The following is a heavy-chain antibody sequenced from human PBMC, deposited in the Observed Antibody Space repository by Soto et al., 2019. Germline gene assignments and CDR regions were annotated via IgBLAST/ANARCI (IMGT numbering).Heavy chain of an antibody. Sequence: ASVKVSCKASGYSFSDYYLHWVRQAPGQGLEWMGWINPNSGGTNYAQKFQGRVTMTRDTSTSTAYMELSRLRSDDTAVYYCARAPTVTSPFDYWGQGTLVTVSS. D-gene: IGHD4-4*01. J-gene: IGHJ4*02. CDR3: ARAPTVTSPFDY. CDR1: GYSFSDYY. CDR2: INPNSGGT. V-gene: IGHV1-2*02.